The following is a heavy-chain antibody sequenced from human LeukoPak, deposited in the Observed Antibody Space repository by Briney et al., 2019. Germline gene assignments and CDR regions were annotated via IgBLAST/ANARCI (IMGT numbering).Heavy chain of an antibody. J-gene: IGHJ4*02. CDR2: IYYSGST. CDR1: GGSISSYY. CDR3: ARDDRPYGVNY. D-gene: IGHD4-17*01. Sequence: SETLSLTCTVSGGSISSYYWSWIRQPPGKGLKWIGYIYYSGSTNYNPSLKSRVTISVDTSKNQFSLKLSSVTAADTAVYYCARDDRPYGVNYWGQGTLVTVSS. V-gene: IGHV4-59*01.